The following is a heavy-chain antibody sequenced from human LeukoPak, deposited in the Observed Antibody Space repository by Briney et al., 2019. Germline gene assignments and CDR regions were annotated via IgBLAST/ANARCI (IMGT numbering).Heavy chain of an antibody. CDR3: ARDPSGSWNDVGTFDS. Sequence: GRSLRLSCAAAGFTFTKYGMHWVRQAPGKGLEWVSLLWYDGANKNYADSVTGRFTISRDNSKNTVYLQMTSLRAEDTALYFCARDPSGSWNDVGTFDSWGQGTLVSVSS. CDR1: GFTFTKYG. CDR2: LWYDGANK. V-gene: IGHV3-33*01. J-gene: IGHJ4*02. D-gene: IGHD1-1*01.